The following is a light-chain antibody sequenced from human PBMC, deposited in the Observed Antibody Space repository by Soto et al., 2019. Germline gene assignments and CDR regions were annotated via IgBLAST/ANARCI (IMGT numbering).Light chain of an antibody. V-gene: IGLV1-51*01. CDR3: GPWDSSLSAL. CDR1: SSNIGNNY. CDR2: DNN. Sequence: QSVLTQPPSVSAAPGQKVTISCSGSSSNIGNNYVSWYQQLPGPAPKLLIYDNNKRPSGIPDRFSGSKSGTSATLGITGLQTGDEADYYCGPWDSSLSALFGGGTQLTVL. J-gene: IGLJ2*01.